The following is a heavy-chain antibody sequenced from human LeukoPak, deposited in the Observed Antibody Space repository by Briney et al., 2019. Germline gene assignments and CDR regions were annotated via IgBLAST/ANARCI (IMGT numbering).Heavy chain of an antibody. CDR1: GYTFTSSD. D-gene: IGHD6-13*01. CDR2: INPKSGRT. J-gene: IGHJ4*02. V-gene: IGHV1-8*01. Sequence: ASVKVSCKASGYTFTSSDINWVRQATGQGLEWMGWINPKSGRTGYAKKFQARVSMTMNTSISTAYMEVSSLRFEDTAVYYCARGRSGLAAAGTYDYWGQETLITVSS. CDR3: ARGRSGLAAAGTYDY.